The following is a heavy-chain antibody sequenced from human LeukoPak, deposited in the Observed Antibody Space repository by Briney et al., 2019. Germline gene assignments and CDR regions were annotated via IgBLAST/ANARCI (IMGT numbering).Heavy chain of an antibody. J-gene: IGHJ4*02. Sequence: ASVKVSCKASGYTFSSYGISWVRQAPGQGLEWMGWISAYNGNTYYAQNLQGRVTMTTDTSTSTAYMELRSLRSDDTAVYYCARDQSYPRFDYWGQGTLVTVSS. V-gene: IGHV1-18*01. CDR2: ISAYNGNT. CDR1: GYTFSSYG. CDR3: ARDQSYPRFDY.